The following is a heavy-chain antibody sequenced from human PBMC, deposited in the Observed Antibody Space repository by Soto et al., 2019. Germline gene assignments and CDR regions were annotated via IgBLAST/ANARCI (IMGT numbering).Heavy chain of an antibody. CDR2: IKRDGSTT. J-gene: IGHJ6*03. CDR3: ARGAINYYYEDL. V-gene: IGHV3-74*01. Sequence: EVQLVESGGGLVQPGGSLRLSCAASGFTFSDYWMHWVRQAPGKGLEWVSRIKRDGSTTNYADSVKGRFTISRDNAKYTLYLEMISLRVEDTADYYCARGAINYYYEDLWGKGTTVTVSS. CDR1: GFTFSDYW.